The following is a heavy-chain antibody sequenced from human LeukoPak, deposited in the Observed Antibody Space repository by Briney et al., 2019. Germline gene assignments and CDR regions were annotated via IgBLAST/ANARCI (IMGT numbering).Heavy chain of an antibody. Sequence: SGGSLRLSCAASGFTVSSNYMSWVRQAPGKGLEWVSVIYSGGSTYYADSVKGRFTISRDNSKNTLYLQMNSLRAEDTAVYYCARAGKLRFLERRNNYFDYWGQGTLVTVSS. V-gene: IGHV3-66*01. CDR3: ARAGKLRFLERRNNYFDY. CDR1: GFTVSSNY. D-gene: IGHD3-3*01. CDR2: IYSGGST. J-gene: IGHJ4*02.